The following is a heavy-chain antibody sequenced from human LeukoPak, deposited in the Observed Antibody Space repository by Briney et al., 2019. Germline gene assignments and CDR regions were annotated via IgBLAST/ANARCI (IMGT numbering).Heavy chain of an antibody. Sequence: GGSLRLSCAASGFTFSSYGMSWVRQAPGKGLEWVSAITGGGGTTSYADSVKGRFTISRDNSKNTLCLQMNSLRAEDTAIYYCARNDGSGSYYLTDYWGQGTLVTVSS. D-gene: IGHD3-10*01. CDR1: GFTFSSYG. CDR3: ARNDGSGSYYLTDY. J-gene: IGHJ4*02. V-gene: IGHV3-23*01. CDR2: ITGGGGTT.